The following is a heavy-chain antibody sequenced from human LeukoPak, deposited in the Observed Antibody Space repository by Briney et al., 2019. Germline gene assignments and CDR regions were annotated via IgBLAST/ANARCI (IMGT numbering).Heavy chain of an antibody. Sequence: ASVKVSCKASGYTFTGYYMHWVRQAPGQGLEWMGWINPNSGGTNYAQKFQGRVTMTRDTSISTAYMELSRLRSDDTAVYYCARDRSGLRYFDWLSPSYYYYYMDVWGKGTTVTVSS. J-gene: IGHJ6*03. V-gene: IGHV1-2*02. CDR1: GYTFTGYY. D-gene: IGHD3-9*01. CDR2: INPNSGGT. CDR3: ARDRSGLRYFDWLSPSYYYYYMDV.